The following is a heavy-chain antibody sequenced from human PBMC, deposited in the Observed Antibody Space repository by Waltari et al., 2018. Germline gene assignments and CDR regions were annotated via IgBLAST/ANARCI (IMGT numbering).Heavy chain of an antibody. CDR2: IYTSGST. D-gene: IGHD3-22*01. Sequence: QVQLQESGPGLVKPSQTLSLTCTVSGASISSGSYYWTWIRQPAGKGLEWIGRIYTSGSTNYNPSLKSRVTMSVDTSKNQFSLKLSSVTAGDTAVYYCATDYYDTSGYYYWFDYWGQGTLVTVSS. CDR3: ATDYYDTSGYYYWFDY. J-gene: IGHJ4*02. V-gene: IGHV4-61*02. CDR1: GASISSGSYY.